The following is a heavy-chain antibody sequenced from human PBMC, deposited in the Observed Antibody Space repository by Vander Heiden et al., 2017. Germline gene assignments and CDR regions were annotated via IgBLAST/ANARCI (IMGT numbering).Heavy chain of an antibody. CDR2: ISSSSSYI. Sequence: EVQLVESGGGLVKPGGSLRLSCAASGFTVSSYSMNWVRQARGKGLEWVSSISSSSSYIYYADSVKGRFTISRDNAKNSLYLQMNSLRAEDTAVYYCARDGVLGSSGYYHHDYWGQGTLVTVSS. V-gene: IGHV3-21*01. D-gene: IGHD3-22*01. CDR3: ARDGVLGSSGYYHHDY. CDR1: GFTVSSYS. J-gene: IGHJ4*02.